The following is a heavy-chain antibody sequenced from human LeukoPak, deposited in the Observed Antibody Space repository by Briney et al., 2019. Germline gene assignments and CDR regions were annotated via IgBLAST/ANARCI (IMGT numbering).Heavy chain of an antibody. Sequence: SETLSLTCTVSGGSISSSSYYWGWIRQPPGKGLEWIGSIYYSGSTYYNPSLKSRVTISVDTSKNQFSLKLSSVTAADTAVYYCARDYGLGSYPHWGQGTLVTVSS. CDR2: IYYSGST. CDR1: GGSISSSSYY. J-gene: IGHJ4*02. D-gene: IGHD3-10*01. CDR3: ARDYGLGSYPH. V-gene: IGHV4-39*02.